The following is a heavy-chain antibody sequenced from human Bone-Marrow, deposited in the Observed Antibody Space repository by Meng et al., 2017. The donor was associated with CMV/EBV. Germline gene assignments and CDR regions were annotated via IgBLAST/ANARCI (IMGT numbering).Heavy chain of an antibody. J-gene: IGHJ6*02. CDR1: GGSLSGYY. CDR2: INHSGST. CDR3: ARALGGYCSGGSCYSKYYYGMDV. D-gene: IGHD2-15*01. V-gene: IGHV4-34*01. Sequence: SETLSLTCAVYGGSLSGYYWSWIRQPPGKGLEWIGEINHSGSTNYNPSLKSRVTISVDTSKNQFSLKLSSVTAADTAVYYCARALGGYCSGGSCYSKYYYGMDVWGQGTTVTVSS.